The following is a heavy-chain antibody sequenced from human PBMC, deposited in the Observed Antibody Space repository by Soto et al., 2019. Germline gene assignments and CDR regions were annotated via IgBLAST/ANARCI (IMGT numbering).Heavy chain of an antibody. CDR3: ASSYHEFWSGYYGS. Sequence: QVQLQESGPGLVKPSETLSLTCTVSGDSISSYFWSWIRQSPGKGLEWIGYVSHSGSTNYNPSLKGRVTILVDTSKNQLSLKVRSVTAADTAVYYCASSYHEFWSGYYGSWGQGTLVSVSS. CDR2: VSHSGST. CDR1: GDSISSYF. J-gene: IGHJ4*02. D-gene: IGHD3-3*01. V-gene: IGHV4-59*01.